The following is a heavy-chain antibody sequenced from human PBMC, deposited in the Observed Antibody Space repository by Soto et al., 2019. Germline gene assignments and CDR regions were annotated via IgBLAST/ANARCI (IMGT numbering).Heavy chain of an antibody. J-gene: IGHJ4*02. Sequence: SETPSLTCTVSGGSISSGDYYWSWIRQPPGKGLEWIGYIYYSGSTYYNPSLKSRVTISVDTSKNQFSLKLSSVTAADTAVYYCARDRDSSGYIDYWGQGTLVTVSS. CDR3: ARDRDSSGYIDY. CDR1: GGSISSGDYY. D-gene: IGHD3-22*01. CDR2: IYYSGST. V-gene: IGHV4-30-4*01.